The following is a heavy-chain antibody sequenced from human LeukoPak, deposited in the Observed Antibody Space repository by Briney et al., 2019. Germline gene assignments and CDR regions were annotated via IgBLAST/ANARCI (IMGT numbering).Heavy chain of an antibody. CDR2: INADNGHT. CDR3: ARSTQMATTPFDY. J-gene: IGHJ4*02. CDR1: GYTFTTYT. D-gene: IGHD5-24*01. Sequence: ASVKVSCKASGYTFTTYTMHWVRQAPGQRLEWMGWINADNGHTKYSQKLQGRVTITRDKSASTVYMELSSLRAEDTAVYYCARSTQMATTPFDYWGQGTLVTVSS. V-gene: IGHV1-3*01.